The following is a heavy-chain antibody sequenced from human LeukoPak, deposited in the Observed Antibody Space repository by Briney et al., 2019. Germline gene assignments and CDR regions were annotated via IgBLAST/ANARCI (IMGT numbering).Heavy chain of an antibody. CDR2: LYSDGNT. CDR1: GFTVITND. D-gene: IGHD1-14*01. J-gene: IGHJ4*02. Sequence: GGSLRLSCAASGFTVITNDMTWVSQAPGKGLEWVSVLYSDGNTKYADSVQGRFTISRDNFKNTLYLEMNSLSPDDTAVYYCARGVEPLAANTLAYWGQGTLVTVSS. V-gene: IGHV3-53*01. CDR3: ARGVEPLAANTLAY.